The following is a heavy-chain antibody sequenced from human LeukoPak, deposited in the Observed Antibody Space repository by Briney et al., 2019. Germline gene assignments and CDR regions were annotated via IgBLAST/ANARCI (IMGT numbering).Heavy chain of an antibody. CDR3: AKDNARWDCSSTSCFPR. CDR1: GFTFDDYA. J-gene: IGHJ4*02. CDR2: ISWNSGSI. V-gene: IGHV3-9*01. Sequence: PGGSLRLSCAASGFTFDDYAMHWVRQAPGKGLEWVSGISWNSGSIGYADSVKGRFTISRDNAKNSLYLQMNSLRAEDTALYYCAKDNARWDCSSTSCFPRWGQGTLVTVSS. D-gene: IGHD2-2*01.